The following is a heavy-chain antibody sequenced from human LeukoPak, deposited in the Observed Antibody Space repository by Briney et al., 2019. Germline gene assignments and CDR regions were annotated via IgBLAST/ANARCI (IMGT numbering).Heavy chain of an antibody. Sequence: GGSLRLSCTASGFTFSNFWMGWVRQAPGKGLEWVAVIWYDGSNKYYADSVKGRFTISRDNSKNTLYLQMNSLRAEDAAVYYCARDQSSIENYYYGMDVWGQGTTVTVSS. V-gene: IGHV3-33*08. CDR1: GFTFSNFW. CDR2: IWYDGSNK. CDR3: ARDQSSIENYYYGMDV. J-gene: IGHJ6*02. D-gene: IGHD6-6*01.